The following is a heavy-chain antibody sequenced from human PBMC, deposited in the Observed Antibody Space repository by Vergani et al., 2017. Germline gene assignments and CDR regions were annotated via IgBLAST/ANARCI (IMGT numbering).Heavy chain of an antibody. V-gene: IGHV3-49*04. D-gene: IGHD3-3*01. CDR1: GFTLGDYA. J-gene: IGHJ4*02. Sequence: EVHLVESGGGLVQPGRSLRLSCSGSGFTLGDYAMTWVRQAPGKGLEWVAFIWSKPYGGTTEYAASVKGRFTISRDNAKNTLYLKMNSLRAEDTAVYYCARVEPEWFWGQGTLVTVSS. CDR2: IWSKPYGGTT. CDR3: ARVEPEWF.